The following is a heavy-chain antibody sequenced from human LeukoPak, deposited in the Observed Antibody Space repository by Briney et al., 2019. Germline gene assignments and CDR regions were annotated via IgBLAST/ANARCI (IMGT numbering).Heavy chain of an antibody. V-gene: IGHV3-30-3*01. J-gene: IGHJ6*02. D-gene: IGHD4-17*01. Sequence: GGSLRLSCAASGFTFSSYAMHWVRQAPGKGLEWVAVISYDGSNKYYADSVKGRFTISRDNSKNTLYLQMNSLRAEDTAVYHCARGLTVTSRRSYYYYGMDVWGQGTTVTVSS. CDR1: GFTFSSYA. CDR3: ARGLTVTSRRSYYYYGMDV. CDR2: ISYDGSNK.